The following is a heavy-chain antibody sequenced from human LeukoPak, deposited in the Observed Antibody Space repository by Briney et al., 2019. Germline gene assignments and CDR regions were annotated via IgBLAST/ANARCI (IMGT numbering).Heavy chain of an antibody. Sequence: SETLSLTCTVSGGSISSSKDYWGWIRQPPGTGLEWIGSIYYSENTYYNPSLKSRVSISVDTSKNQFTLKLSSVTAADTAVYYCARRTYSENYWKHFDSWGQGTLVTVSS. J-gene: IGHJ4*02. CDR2: IYYSENT. D-gene: IGHD1-26*01. CDR1: GGSISSSKDY. V-gene: IGHV4-39*01. CDR3: ARRTYSENYWKHFDS.